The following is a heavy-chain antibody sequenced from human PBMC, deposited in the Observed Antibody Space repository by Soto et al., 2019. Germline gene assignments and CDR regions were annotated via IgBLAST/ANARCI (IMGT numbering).Heavy chain of an antibody. CDR3: ARDGPPGGTTGS. CDR1: GFTFSSYS. V-gene: IGHV3-21*01. CDR2: ISSSSSYI. Sequence: GGSLRLSCAASGFTFSSYSMNWVRQAPGKGLEWVSSISSSSSYIYYADSVKGRFTISRDNAKNSLYLQMNSLRAEDTAVYYCARDGPPGGTTGSWGQGTLVTVSS. D-gene: IGHD1-7*01. J-gene: IGHJ4*02.